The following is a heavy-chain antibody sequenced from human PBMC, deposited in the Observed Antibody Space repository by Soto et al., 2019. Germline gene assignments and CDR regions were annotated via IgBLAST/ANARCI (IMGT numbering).Heavy chain of an antibody. CDR3: ARGRGGSEWLSFVRFDP. D-gene: IGHD3-3*01. Sequence: PSETLSLTCAVYGGSFSGYYWSWIRQPPGKGLEWIGEINHSGSTNYNPSLKSRVTISVDTSKNQFSLKLSSVTAADTAVYYCARGRGGSEWLSFVRFDPWGQGTLVTVSS. V-gene: IGHV4-34*01. CDR1: GGSFSGYY. CDR2: INHSGST. J-gene: IGHJ5*02.